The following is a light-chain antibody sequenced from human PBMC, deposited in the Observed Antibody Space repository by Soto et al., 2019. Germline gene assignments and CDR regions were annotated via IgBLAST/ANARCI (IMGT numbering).Light chain of an antibody. Sequence: EIVLTQSPGTLSLSPGDRATLSCRASQGVSSNSLAWYQQRPGQAPRLLIYGASIRATGFPDRFRGSGSGTDFTLTISRLEPEDFAVYCCQQYGDSLTWTFGQGTKVEIK. CDR2: GAS. J-gene: IGKJ1*01. CDR3: QQYGDSLTWT. CDR1: QGVSSNS. V-gene: IGKV3-20*01.